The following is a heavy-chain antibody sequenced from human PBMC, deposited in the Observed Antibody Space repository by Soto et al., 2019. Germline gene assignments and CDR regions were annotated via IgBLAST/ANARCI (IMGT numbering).Heavy chain of an antibody. CDR2: IHASGNT. J-gene: IGHJ5*02. Sequence: SETLSLTCSVSGGSLNNFYWNWIRQTAGKGLEWIGRIHASGNTNYNPSLKSRATLSVDTSKNQFSLKVRSVTAAATAVYYCASTSHKESCFDTWGQGTLVTVSS. D-gene: IGHD2-2*01. V-gene: IGHV4-4*07. CDR3: ASTSHKESCFDT. CDR1: GGSLNNFY.